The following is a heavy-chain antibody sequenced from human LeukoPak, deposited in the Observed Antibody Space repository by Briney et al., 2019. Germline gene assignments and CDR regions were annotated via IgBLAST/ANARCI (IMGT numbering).Heavy chain of an antibody. V-gene: IGHV4-34*01. J-gene: IGHJ4*02. CDR1: GFTFSSYG. CDR3: ARGDLGYCSGGSCYLYYFDF. Sequence: GSLRLSCAASGFTFSSYGMHWVRQSPGKGLEWIGEINHSGSTNYNPSLKSRVTISVDTSKNQFSLKLSSVTAANTAVYYCARGDLGYCSGGSCYLYYFDFWGQGTLVTVSS. D-gene: IGHD2-15*01. CDR2: INHSGST.